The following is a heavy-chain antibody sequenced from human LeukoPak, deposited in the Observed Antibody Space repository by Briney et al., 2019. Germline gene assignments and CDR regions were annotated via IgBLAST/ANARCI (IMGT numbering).Heavy chain of an antibody. D-gene: IGHD6-19*01. Sequence: SETLSLTCTVSGGSISSYYWSWIRQPPGKGLGWIGYIYYSGSTNYNPSLKSRVTISVDTSKNQFSLKLSSVTAADTAVYYCAGLIAVAGTPIDYWGQGTLVTVSS. J-gene: IGHJ4*02. CDR3: AGLIAVAGTPIDY. CDR1: GGSISSYY. V-gene: IGHV4-59*01. CDR2: IYYSGST.